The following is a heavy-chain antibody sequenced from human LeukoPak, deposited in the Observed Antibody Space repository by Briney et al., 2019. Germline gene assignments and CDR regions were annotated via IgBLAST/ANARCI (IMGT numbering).Heavy chain of an antibody. CDR2: IYYSGST. V-gene: IGHV4-59*08. CDR1: GGSISSYY. Sequence: SETLSLTCTVSGGSISSYYWSWIRQPPGKGLEWIGYIYYSGSTNYNPSLKSRVTISVDTSKNQFSLKLSSVTAADTAVYYCARFTNDYGDWFDPWGQGTLVTVSS. CDR3: ARFTNDYGDWFDP. D-gene: IGHD4-17*01. J-gene: IGHJ5*02.